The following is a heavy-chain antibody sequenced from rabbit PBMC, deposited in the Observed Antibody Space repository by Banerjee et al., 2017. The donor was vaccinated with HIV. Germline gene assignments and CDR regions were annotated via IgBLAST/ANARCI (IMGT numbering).Heavy chain of an antibody. Sequence: QEQLVESGGGLVQPEGSLTLTCTASGFSFSSSYYMCWVRQAPGKGLEWIGYINSGSGSTGYASWAKGQFTISKTSSTTVDLKMTSLTAADTATYFCARAPYGYGGYDPWGPGTLVTVS. CDR2: INSGSGST. V-gene: IGHV1S45*01. CDR1: GFSFSSSYY. J-gene: IGHJ6*01. CDR3: ARAPYGYGGYDP. D-gene: IGHD6-1*01.